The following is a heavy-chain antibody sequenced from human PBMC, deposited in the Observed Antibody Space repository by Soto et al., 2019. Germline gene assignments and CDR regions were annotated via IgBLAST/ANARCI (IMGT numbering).Heavy chain of an antibody. CDR2: INAGNGNT. V-gene: IGHV1-3*05. Sequence: QVQLVQSGAEEKKPGASVKVSCKASGYTFTSYAMHWVRQAPGQRLEWMGWINAGNGNTKYSQKFQGRVTITRDTSASTAYMELSSLRSEDTAVYYCARETWTTVTTPYYYYGMDVWGQGTTVTVSS. CDR3: ARETWTTVTTPYYYYGMDV. CDR1: GYTFTSYA. J-gene: IGHJ6*02. D-gene: IGHD4-4*01.